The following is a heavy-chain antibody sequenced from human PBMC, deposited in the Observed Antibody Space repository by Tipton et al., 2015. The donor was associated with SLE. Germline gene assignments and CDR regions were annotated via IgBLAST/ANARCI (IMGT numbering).Heavy chain of an antibody. CDR2: IYTSGSN. CDR3: ARDTPVDISSSWYGWFDP. V-gene: IGHV4-4*07. Sequence: TLSLTCTVSGGSISSYYWSWIRQPAGKGLEWIGRIYTSGSNNYNPSLKSRVTMSVDTSKNLFSLKLSSVTAADTAVYYCARDTPVDISSSWYGWFDPWGQGTLVTVSS. D-gene: IGHD6-13*01. J-gene: IGHJ5*02. CDR1: GGSISSYY.